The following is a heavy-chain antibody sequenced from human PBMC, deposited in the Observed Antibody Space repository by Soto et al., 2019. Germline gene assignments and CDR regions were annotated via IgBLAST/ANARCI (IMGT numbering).Heavy chain of an antibody. CDR2: IYYSGST. CDR1: GGSISSSSYY. J-gene: IGHJ6*03. CDR3: ARLSLPVRYGDYDVCSSYYDYYEVD. Sequence: SETLSLTCTVSGGSISSSSYYWGWIRQPPGKGLEWIGSIYYSGSTYYNPSLKSRVTISVDTSKNQFSLKLSSVTAADTAVYYCARLSLPVRYGDYDVCSSYYDYYEVDSGTAPLVTVS. D-gene: IGHD4-17*01. V-gene: IGHV4-39*01.